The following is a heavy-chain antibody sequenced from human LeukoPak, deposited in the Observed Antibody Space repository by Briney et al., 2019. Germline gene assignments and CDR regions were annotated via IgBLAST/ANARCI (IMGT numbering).Heavy chain of an antibody. CDR2: IYPGDSDT. CDR3: ARAYCGGDCYSENFDY. D-gene: IGHD2-21*02. J-gene: IGHJ4*02. CDR1: GYSFITYW. Sequence: PGESLKISCKGSGYSFITYWIGWVRQMPGKGLEWMGIIYPGDSDTRYSPSFQGQVTISADKSISTAYLQWSSLKASDTAMYYCARAYCGGDCYSENFDYWGQGTLVTVSS. V-gene: IGHV5-51*01.